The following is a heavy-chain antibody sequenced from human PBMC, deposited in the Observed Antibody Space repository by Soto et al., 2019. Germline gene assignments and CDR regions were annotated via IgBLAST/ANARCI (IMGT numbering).Heavy chain of an antibody. J-gene: IGHJ4*02. Sequence: EAQLLESGGGLVQPGGSLRLSCAASGFTFTTYAMSWVRQAPGKGLEWVSGISSSGDIPYYADSVKGRFTISRDQSKKTVYLQMNSLRAEDTAVYYCAKVNSIVGDGDHDYWGQGTLVSVSS. V-gene: IGHV3-23*01. CDR3: AKVNSIVGDGDHDY. CDR1: GFTFTTYA. CDR2: ISSSGDIP. D-gene: IGHD4-17*01.